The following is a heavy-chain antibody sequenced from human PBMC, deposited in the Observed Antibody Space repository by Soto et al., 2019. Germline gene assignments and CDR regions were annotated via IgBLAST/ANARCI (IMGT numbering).Heavy chain of an antibody. CDR2: MHRGGTT. V-gene: IGHV3-53*01. D-gene: IGHD5-18*01. Sequence: RGGSLRLSCVVSGFSVSATSIFWVRQATGKGLEWVSLMHRGGTTDNADSVKGRFTTSRDKSKNTLYLHMNGLRVEDTAVYYCARVNTTLVDHFDCWGQGTLVTVSS. CDR3: ARVNTTLVDHFDC. J-gene: IGHJ4*02. CDR1: GFSVSATS.